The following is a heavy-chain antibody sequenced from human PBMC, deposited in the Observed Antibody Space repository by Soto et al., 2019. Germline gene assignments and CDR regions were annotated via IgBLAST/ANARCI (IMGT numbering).Heavy chain of an antibody. CDR1: GYTFTSYD. V-gene: IGHV1-8*01. J-gene: IGHJ5*02. CDR3: AISWSGYSYNNWFDP. CDR2: MNPNSGNT. Sequence: GAPVKVSCKASGYTFTSYDINWVRQATGQGLEWMGWMNPNSGNTGYAQKFQGRVTMTRNTSISTAYMELSSLRSEDTAVYYCAISWSGYSYNNWFDPWGQGTLVSVSS. D-gene: IGHD3-3*01.